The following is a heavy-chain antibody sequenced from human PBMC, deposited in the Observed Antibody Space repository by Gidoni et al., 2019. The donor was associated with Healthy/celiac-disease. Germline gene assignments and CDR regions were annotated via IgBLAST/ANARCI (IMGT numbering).Heavy chain of an antibody. CDR2: IYHSGST. Sequence: QLQLQESGSGLVKPSQNLSLTCAVSGGSISSGGYSWSWIRQPPGKGLEWIGYIYHSGSTYYNPSLKSRVTISVDRSKSQFSLKLSSVTAADTAVYYCAREPLYYDSSGAFDIWGQGTMVTVSS. V-gene: IGHV4-30-2*01. CDR3: AREPLYYDSSGAFDI. D-gene: IGHD3-22*01. CDR1: GGSISSGGYS. J-gene: IGHJ3*02.